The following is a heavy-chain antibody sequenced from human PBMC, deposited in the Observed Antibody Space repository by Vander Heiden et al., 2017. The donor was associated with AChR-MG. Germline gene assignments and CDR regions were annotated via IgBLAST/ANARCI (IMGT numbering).Heavy chain of an antibody. CDR2: IFYDGNTE. J-gene: IGHJ4*02. CDR3: VRNIAPRGVVTPYEFDY. CDR1: GFTFSSYG. D-gene: IGHD2-15*01. V-gene: IGHV3-33*01. Sequence: QVQLVESGGGVVQPGGSLRLSCAASGFTFSSYGMHWVRQAPGKGLEWVAIIFYDGNTEYYADSVRGRFTISRDNSKNTLYLQMNSLRAEDTAVYYCVRNIAPRGVVTPYEFDYWGQGTLVTVSS.